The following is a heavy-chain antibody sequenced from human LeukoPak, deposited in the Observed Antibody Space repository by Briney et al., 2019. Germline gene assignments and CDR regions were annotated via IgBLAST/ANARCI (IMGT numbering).Heavy chain of an antibody. D-gene: IGHD2-8*01. Sequence: PSQTLSLTCTVSGGPISSGGYYWSWIRQHPGKGLEWIGYIYYSGSTYYNPSLKSRVTISVDTSKNQFSLKLSSVTAADTAVYYCARDDCIDGVCYIGDSWGQGTLVTVSS. CDR2: IYYSGST. J-gene: IGHJ4*02. V-gene: IGHV4-31*03. CDR1: GGPISSGGYY. CDR3: ARDDCIDGVCYIGDS.